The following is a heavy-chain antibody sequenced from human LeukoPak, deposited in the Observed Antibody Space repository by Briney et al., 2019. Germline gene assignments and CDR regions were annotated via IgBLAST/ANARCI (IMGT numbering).Heavy chain of an antibody. D-gene: IGHD2-21*02. CDR1: GYTFTSYY. J-gene: IGHJ4*02. CDR3: GLAYCGGDCPG. CDR2: INPSGGST. Sequence: ASVKVSCKASGYTFTSYYMHWVRQAPGQGLEWMGIINPSGGSTSYAQKFQGRVTMTRDMSTSTVYMELSSLRSEDTAVYYCGLAYCGGDCPGWGQGTLVTVSS. V-gene: IGHV1-46*01.